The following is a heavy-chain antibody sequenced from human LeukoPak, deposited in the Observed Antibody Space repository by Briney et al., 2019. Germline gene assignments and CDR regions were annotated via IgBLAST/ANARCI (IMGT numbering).Heavy chain of an antibody. D-gene: IGHD6-19*01. CDR1: GFTFSTYA. V-gene: IGHV3-23*01. Sequence: GVSLRLSCAVSGFTFSTYAMSWVRQAPGKGLEWVSSISNSGDSTYYAESVKGRFTISRDNSKKTLYLQMNSLRAEDTAVYYCARVGIAVAGTPFDYWGQGTLVTVSS. CDR2: ISNSGDST. CDR3: ARVGIAVAGTPFDY. J-gene: IGHJ4*02.